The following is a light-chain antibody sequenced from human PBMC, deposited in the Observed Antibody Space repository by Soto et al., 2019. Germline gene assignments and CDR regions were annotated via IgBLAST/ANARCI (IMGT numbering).Light chain of an antibody. CDR1: SSDVGSYNL. J-gene: IGLJ2*01. V-gene: IGLV2-23*01. CDR3: CSYAGSSTVV. CDR2: DGS. Sequence: QSVLTQPASVSGSPGQSITISCTGTSSDVGSYNLVSWYQQHPDKAPKLMIYDGSTRPSGVSNRFSGSKSGNTASLTISGVQAEDEADYYCCSYAGSSTVVFGGGTKVTVL.